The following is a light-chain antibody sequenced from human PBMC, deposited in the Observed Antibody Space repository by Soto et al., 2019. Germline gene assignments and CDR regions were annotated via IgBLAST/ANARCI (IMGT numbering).Light chain of an antibody. CDR3: QQYNNWPLT. J-gene: IGKJ4*02. Sequence: EIVMTQSPATLSVFPGERATLSCRASQSVSSNLAWYQQKPGQGPRLLIYGASTRDTGVPATFSGSGYGTEFTLSISSLKSEDFAVYYCQQYNNWPLTFGGVTKVEIK. CDR2: GAS. CDR1: QSVSSN. V-gene: IGKV3D-15*01.